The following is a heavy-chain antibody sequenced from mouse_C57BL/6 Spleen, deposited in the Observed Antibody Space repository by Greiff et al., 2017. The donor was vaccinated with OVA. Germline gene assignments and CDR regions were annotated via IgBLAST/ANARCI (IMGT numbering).Heavy chain of an antibody. V-gene: IGHV14-3*01. CDR1: GFNIKNTY. CDR3: ARSCDGYRYYFDY. Sequence: EVQLVESVAELVRPGASVKLSCTASGFNIKNTYMHWVKQRPEQGLEWIGRIDPANGNTKYTPKFQGKATITADTSSNTAYLQLSSLTSENTAIYYCARSCDGYRYYFDYWGQGTTLTVSS. J-gene: IGHJ2*01. CDR2: IDPANGNT. D-gene: IGHD2-3*01.